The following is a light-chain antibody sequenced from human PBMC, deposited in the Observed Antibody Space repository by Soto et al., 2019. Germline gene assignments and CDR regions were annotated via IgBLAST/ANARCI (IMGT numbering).Light chain of an antibody. V-gene: IGKV3-11*01. Sequence: EIVLTQSPATLSLSPGERATLSCRASQSVASYLAWYQQRPGQAPRLLISDASKRATGIPGRISGSGSGTDFTLTISSLEPEDFAVYHCQQRSNWPRTFGQGTRVDIK. CDR3: QQRSNWPRT. CDR2: DAS. J-gene: IGKJ1*01. CDR1: QSVASY.